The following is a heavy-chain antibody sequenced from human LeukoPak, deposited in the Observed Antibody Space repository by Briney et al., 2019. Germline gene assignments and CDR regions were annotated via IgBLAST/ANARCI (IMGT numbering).Heavy chain of an antibody. CDR2: ISGSGSDT. CDR3: AKDDRVYSSSSDPHFDY. CDR1: GFTFRSYA. V-gene: IGHV3-23*01. Sequence: GGSLRLSCAASGFTFRSYALSWVRQAPEKGLEWVPTISGSGSDTYYADSVKGRFTISRDNSMNTLNLQMSSLRVEDTAVYYCAKDDRVYSSSSDPHFDYWGQGTLVTVSS. J-gene: IGHJ4*02. D-gene: IGHD6-6*01.